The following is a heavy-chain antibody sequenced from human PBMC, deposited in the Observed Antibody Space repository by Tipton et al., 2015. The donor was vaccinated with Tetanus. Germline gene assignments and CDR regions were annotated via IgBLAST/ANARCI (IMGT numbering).Heavy chain of an antibody. J-gene: IGHJ4*02. Sequence: QVQLAQSGAEVKKPGASVKVSCKASGYTFTSFGINWVRQAPGQGLEWMGWINTDKGSTNYAQNLQGRVIMTTDTSTLTAYMELRSLRSDDTAGYYCARGGTMDYWGQGALVTVSA. CDR3: ARGGTMDY. CDR1: GYTFTSFG. D-gene: IGHD1-1*01. CDR2: INTDKGST. V-gene: IGHV1-18*01.